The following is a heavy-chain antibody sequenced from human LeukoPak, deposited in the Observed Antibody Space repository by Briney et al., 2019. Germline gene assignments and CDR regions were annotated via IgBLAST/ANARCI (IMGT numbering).Heavy chain of an antibody. CDR1: GDFIRSYW. Sequence: SETLSLTCDVSGDFIRSYWWGWVRQPAGKGLEWIGRIYATGSTKFDPSLKSRLTMSMDTSTNRISLNLTSVTAADTAIYFCARQGYTASYYFLDFWSQGMLVTVSS. J-gene: IGHJ4*02. CDR2: IYATGST. V-gene: IGHV4-4*07. D-gene: IGHD1-26*01. CDR3: ARQGYTASYYFLDF.